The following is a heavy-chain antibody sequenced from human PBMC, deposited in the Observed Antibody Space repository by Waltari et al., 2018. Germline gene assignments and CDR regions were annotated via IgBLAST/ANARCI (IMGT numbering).Heavy chain of an antibody. CDR3: ARNPHCSSTSCHGYNWFDP. V-gene: IGHV1-69*14. Sequence: QVQLVQSGAEVKKPGSSVKVSCKASGGTFSSYAISWVRQAPGQGLEWMGGIIPIFGTANYTQKFQGRVTITADKSTSTAYMELSSLRSEDTAVYYCARNPHCSSTSCHGYNWFDPWGQGTLVTVSS. CDR2: IIPIFGTA. J-gene: IGHJ5*02. CDR1: GGTFSSYA. D-gene: IGHD2-2*01.